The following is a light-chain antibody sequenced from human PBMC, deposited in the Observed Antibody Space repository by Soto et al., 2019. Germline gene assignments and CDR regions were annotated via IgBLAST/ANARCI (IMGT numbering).Light chain of an antibody. V-gene: IGLV2-8*01. J-gene: IGLJ1*01. CDR3: SSYAGSNIF. CDR2: EVS. CDR1: SSDVGGYNY. Sequence: QSALTQPPSASGSPGQSVTISCTGTSSDVGGYNYVSWYQQHPGKAPKLMIYEVSKRPSGVPDRFSGSKSGNTASLTVSGLQAEDEADYYCSSYAGSNIFFGTGTKV.